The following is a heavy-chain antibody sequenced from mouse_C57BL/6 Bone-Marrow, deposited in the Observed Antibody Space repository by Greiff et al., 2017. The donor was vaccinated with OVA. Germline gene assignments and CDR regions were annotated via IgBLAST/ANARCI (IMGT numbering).Heavy chain of an antibody. CDR1: GYTFTSYG. CDR3: ARDSTIVTLGAD. CDR2: IYPRSGNT. D-gene: IGHD2-5*01. J-gene: IGHJ3*01. V-gene: IGHV1-81*01. Sequence: QVQLQQSGAELARPGASVKLSCKASGYTFTSYGISWVKQRTGQGLEWIGEIYPRSGNTYYNEKFKGKATLTADKSSSTAYMQLSSLTSEDSAVYYCARDSTIVTLGADWGQGTLVTVSA.